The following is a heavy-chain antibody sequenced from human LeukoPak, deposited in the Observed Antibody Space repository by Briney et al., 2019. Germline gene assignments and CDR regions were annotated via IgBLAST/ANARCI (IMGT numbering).Heavy chain of an antibody. CDR3: ARDRVSGSYPTVFDY. Sequence: PGGSLRLSCAASGFTFSSYSMNWVRQAPGKGLEWVSSISSSSSYIYYADSVKGRFTISRDNAKNSLYLQMNSLRAEDTAVYYCARDRVSGSYPTVFDYWGQGTLVTVSS. D-gene: IGHD1-26*01. J-gene: IGHJ4*02. CDR1: GFTFSSYS. CDR2: ISSSSSYI. V-gene: IGHV3-21*01.